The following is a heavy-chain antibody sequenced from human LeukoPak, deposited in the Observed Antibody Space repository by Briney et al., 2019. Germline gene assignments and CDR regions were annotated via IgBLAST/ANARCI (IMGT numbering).Heavy chain of an antibody. CDR2: ISSSGSTI. CDR3: AELGITMIGGV. D-gene: IGHD3-10*02. J-gene: IGHJ6*04. V-gene: IGHV3-48*03. CDR1: GYTFSSYE. Sequence: GGSLRLSCAASGYTFSSYEMNGVPHAPGKGREGVSYISSSGSTIYYADSVKGRFTNSRDNAKNSLYLQMNSLRAEDTAVYYCAELGITMIGGVWGKGTTVTISS.